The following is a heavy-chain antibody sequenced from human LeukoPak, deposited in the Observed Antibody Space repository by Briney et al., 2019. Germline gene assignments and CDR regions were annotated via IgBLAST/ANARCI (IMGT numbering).Heavy chain of an antibody. D-gene: IGHD3-10*01. Sequence: ASVTVSCKASGYTFTNYCMHWVRQAPGQGLEWMAIINPTVGSTTFAQKFQGRVIMTRDTSTSTVYMELSSLRSEDTAVYYCARDVSGYYYGSGRYDAFDIWGQGTLVTVSS. CDR2: INPTVGST. CDR3: ARDVSGYYYGSGRYDAFDI. CDR1: GYTFTNYC. V-gene: IGHV1-46*01. J-gene: IGHJ3*02.